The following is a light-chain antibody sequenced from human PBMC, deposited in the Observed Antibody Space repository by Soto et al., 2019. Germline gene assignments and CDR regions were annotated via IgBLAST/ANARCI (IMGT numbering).Light chain of an antibody. J-gene: IGLJ3*02. CDR3: QSYDTVWV. V-gene: IGLV6-57*01. CDR2: EDD. CDR1: SGSITTNY. Sequence: NFMLTQPHSVSESPGKTVTISCTRSSGSITTNYVQWYQHRPGRSPTTVIYEDDPRPSGVPDRFSGSIDRSSNSASLIISGLKTEDEADYYCQSYDTVWVLGGGTKLTVL.